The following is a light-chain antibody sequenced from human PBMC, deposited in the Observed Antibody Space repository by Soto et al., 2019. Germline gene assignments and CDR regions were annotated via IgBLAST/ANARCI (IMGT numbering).Light chain of an antibody. J-gene: IGLJ2*01. V-gene: IGLV2-14*01. CDR3: SSYISSTTLVV. Sequence: QSVLTQPPSVSAAPGQEVTISCSGSSSNIAANSVSWYQHLPGTAPTLMIYEVSNRPSGVSNRFSGSKSGSTASLTISGLQAEDEADYFCSSYISSTTLVVFGGGTKLTVL. CDR2: EVS. CDR1: SSNIAANS.